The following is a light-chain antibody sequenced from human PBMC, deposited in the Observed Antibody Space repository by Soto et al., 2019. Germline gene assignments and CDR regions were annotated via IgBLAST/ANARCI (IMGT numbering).Light chain of an antibody. Sequence: SALTQPPSVSAAPGQKVTVSCSGSGSNIENNFVSWYRQLPGTAPKLLIYENNRRPSGIPDRFSGSKSGTSATLDIAGLETGDEADYYCATWDTSLSAEVLGPGTKVTVL. V-gene: IGLV1-51*02. J-gene: IGLJ1*01. CDR3: ATWDTSLSAEV. CDR1: GSNIENNF. CDR2: ENN.